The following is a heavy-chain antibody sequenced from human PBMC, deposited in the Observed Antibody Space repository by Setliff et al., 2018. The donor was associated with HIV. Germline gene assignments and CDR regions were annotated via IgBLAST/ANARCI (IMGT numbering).Heavy chain of an antibody. CDR1: GFTFSDHY. V-gene: IGHV3-72*01. J-gene: IGHJ2*01. Sequence: PGGSLRLSCAASGFTFSDHYMDWVRQAPGKGLEWAGRMRNKDYSYITDYAASVKGRFTISRDDLKNSLFLQMNSLNTEDTAMYYCTRDSGTESGSPWWYFALWGRGTLVTVSS. D-gene: IGHD1-26*01. CDR3: TRDSGTESGSPWWYFAL. CDR2: MRNKDYSYIT.